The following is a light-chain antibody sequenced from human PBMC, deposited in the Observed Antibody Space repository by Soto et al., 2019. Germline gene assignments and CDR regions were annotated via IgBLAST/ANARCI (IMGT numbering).Light chain of an antibody. J-gene: IGLJ1*01. CDR1: SSSIGSNS. CDR2: GNN. Sequence: QSVLTQPPAASGTPGQRVTISCSGSSSSIGSNSVNWYQQLPRTAPKLLIFGNNHRPSGVPDRFSGSKSGTSASLAISGLQSEDEADYYCAAWDDSLNGHVFGTGTKLTVL. CDR3: AAWDDSLNGHV. V-gene: IGLV1-44*01.